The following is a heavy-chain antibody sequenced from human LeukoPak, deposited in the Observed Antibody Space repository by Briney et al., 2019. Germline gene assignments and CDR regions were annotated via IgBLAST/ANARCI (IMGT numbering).Heavy chain of an antibody. CDR1: GGSFSGYY. Sequence: SETLSLTCAVYGGSFSGYYWSWIRQPPGKGLEWIGEINHSGSTNYNPSLKSRVTISVDTSKNQFPLKLSSVTAADTAVYYCARGHGSGSYYNVGFDYWGQGTLVTVSS. CDR2: INHSGST. D-gene: IGHD3-10*01. CDR3: ARGHGSGSYYNVGFDY. V-gene: IGHV4-34*01. J-gene: IGHJ4*02.